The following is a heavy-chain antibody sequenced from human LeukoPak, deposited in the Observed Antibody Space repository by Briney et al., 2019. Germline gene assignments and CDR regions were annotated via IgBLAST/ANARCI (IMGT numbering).Heavy chain of an antibody. CDR1: GFTFSSSP. V-gene: IGHV3-64D*06. CDR2: ITSYERYT. Sequence: GGSLRLSCSASGFTFSSSPMHWVRQAPGKGLEFVSSITSYERYTYYADSVKGRFSISRDNSKNTLYLQMSSLKFEYTAVYYFVSVKGDSGGYYYGYWGQGALLSLSS. CDR3: VSVKGDSGGYYYGY. D-gene: IGHD3-22*01. J-gene: IGHJ4*02.